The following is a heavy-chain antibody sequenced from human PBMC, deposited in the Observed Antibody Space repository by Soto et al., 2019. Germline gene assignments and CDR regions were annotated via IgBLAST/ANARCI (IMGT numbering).Heavy chain of an antibody. Sequence: QVQLQESGPGLVKPSQTLSLTCIVSGASIRDGGYYWSWIRQHPEKGLEWIGYIYYGGSTYYNPSLKSRVTISADTSKNLFFLKVNSVTAADTAVYYYARGFTVEGAFDIWGRGTLLTVSS. CDR2: IYYGGST. D-gene: IGHD3-10*01. CDR1: GASIRDGGYY. V-gene: IGHV4-31*03. CDR3: ARGFTVEGAFDI. J-gene: IGHJ3*02.